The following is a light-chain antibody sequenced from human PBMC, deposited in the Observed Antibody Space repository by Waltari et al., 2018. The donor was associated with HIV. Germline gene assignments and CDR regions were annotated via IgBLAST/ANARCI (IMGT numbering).Light chain of an antibody. CDR3: QSYDSSLSGSGV. J-gene: IGLJ3*02. CDR1: SPTIRAGYA. Sequence: QSVLTQPPSASGAPGQTVTISCTGRSPTIRAGYAVHCYQQLTGTAPKLLIHGHSNRPSGVPDRFSGSKSGTSASLAITGLQAEDEADYYCQSYDSSLSGSGVFGGGTKLTVL. CDR2: GHS. V-gene: IGLV1-40*01.